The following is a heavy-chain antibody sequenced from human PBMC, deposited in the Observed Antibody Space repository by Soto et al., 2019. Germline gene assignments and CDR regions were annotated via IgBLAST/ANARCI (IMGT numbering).Heavy chain of an antibody. D-gene: IGHD6-13*01. Sequence: EVQLVESGGGLVQPGGSLRLSCAASGFTFSDHYMDWVRQAPGKGLEWVGRTKNKANSYTTEYAASVKGRFTISSDESKNSLYLQMNSLKTEDTAVYYCGRWGRAAGHYYMDVWGKGTTVTVSS. CDR2: TKNKANSYTT. J-gene: IGHJ6*03. CDR1: GFTFSDHY. V-gene: IGHV3-72*01. CDR3: GRWGRAAGHYYMDV.